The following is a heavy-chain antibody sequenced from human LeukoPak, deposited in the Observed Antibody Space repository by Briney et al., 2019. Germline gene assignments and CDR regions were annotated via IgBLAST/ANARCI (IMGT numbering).Heavy chain of an antibody. CDR1: GFTFSSYS. D-gene: IGHD3-10*01. V-gene: IGHV3-21*01. Sequence: GGSLRLSCAASGFTFSSYSMNWVRQAPGKGLEWVSSISSSSSYTYYADSVKGRFTISRDNAKNSLYLQMNSLRAEDTALYYCASVDYYGSGNYYNEVDCWGQGTLVTVSS. J-gene: IGHJ4*02. CDR2: ISSSSSYT. CDR3: ASVDYYGSGNYYNEVDC.